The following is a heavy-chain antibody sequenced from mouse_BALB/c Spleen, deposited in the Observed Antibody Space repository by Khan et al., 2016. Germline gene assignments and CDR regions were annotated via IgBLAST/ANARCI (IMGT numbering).Heavy chain of an antibody. CDR3: ARWYGNSYYVDY. Sequence: QIQLVQSGPELKKPGETVKISCKASGYTFTDYSMHWVKQAPGKGLKWMGWINTETGEPTFADDFKGRFAFSLETSASTAYLQINNLKNEDTATXFCARWYGNSYYVDYWGQGTTLTVSS. J-gene: IGHJ2*01. D-gene: IGHD2-10*02. V-gene: IGHV9-2-1*01. CDR1: GYTFTDYS. CDR2: INTETGEP.